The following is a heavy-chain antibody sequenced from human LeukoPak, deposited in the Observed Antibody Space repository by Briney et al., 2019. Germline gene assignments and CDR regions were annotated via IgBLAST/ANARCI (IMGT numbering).Heavy chain of an antibody. J-gene: IGHJ5*02. V-gene: IGHV3-21*01. CDR3: ARDPDFWTDNWFAP. Sequence: KPGGSLRLSCAASEFSFSPYSMSWVRQAPGKGLEWVSSISSSGDYKYYADSVKGRFTISRDNAKNSLFLQMNSLRAEDTAIYYCARDPDFWTDNWFAPWGQGTLVTVSS. CDR2: ISSSGDYK. D-gene: IGHD3-3*01. CDR1: EFSFSPYS.